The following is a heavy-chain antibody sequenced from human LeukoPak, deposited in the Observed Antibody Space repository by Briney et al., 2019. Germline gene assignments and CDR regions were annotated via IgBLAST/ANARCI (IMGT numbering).Heavy chain of an antibody. V-gene: IGHV4-30-4*01. Sequence: SQTLSLTCTVSGGSTSSGDYYWSWIRQPPGKGLEWIGYIYYSGSTYYNPSLKSRVTISVDTSKNQFSLKLSSVTAADTAVYYCARVDSGGDYGFRAFDIWGQGTMVTVSS. CDR3: ARVDSGGDYGFRAFDI. D-gene: IGHD4-17*01. CDR1: GGSTSSGDYY. J-gene: IGHJ3*02. CDR2: IYYSGST.